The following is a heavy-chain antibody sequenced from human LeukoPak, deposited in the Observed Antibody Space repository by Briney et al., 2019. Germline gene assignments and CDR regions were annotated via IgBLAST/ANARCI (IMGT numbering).Heavy chain of an antibody. V-gene: IGHV4-4*07. CDR1: GGSISSYY. J-gene: IGHJ6*04. D-gene: IGHD2-15*01. CDR2: IYTSGST. CDR3: ARLSMLGYCSGGSCSLAMDV. Sequence: SETLSLTRTVSGGSISSYYWSWIRQPAGKGLDWIGRIYTSGSTNYNPSLKSRVTMSLDTSKNQFSLKLSSVTAADTAVYYCARLSMLGYCSGGSCSLAMDVWGKGTTVTISS.